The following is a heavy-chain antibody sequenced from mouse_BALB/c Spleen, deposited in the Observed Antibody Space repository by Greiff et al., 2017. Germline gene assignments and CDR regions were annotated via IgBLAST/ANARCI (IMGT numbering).Heavy chain of an antibody. Sequence: QVQLKQSGAELVRPGASVTLSCKASGYTFTDYEMHWVKQTPVHGLEWIGAIDPETGGTAYNQKVKGKATLTADKSSSTAYMELRSLTSEDSAVYYCTRGGNRYGGYFDYWGQGTTLTVSS. D-gene: IGHD2-14*01. V-gene: IGHV1-15*01. CDR2: IDPETGGT. CDR1: GYTFTDYE. CDR3: TRGGNRYGGYFDY. J-gene: IGHJ2*01.